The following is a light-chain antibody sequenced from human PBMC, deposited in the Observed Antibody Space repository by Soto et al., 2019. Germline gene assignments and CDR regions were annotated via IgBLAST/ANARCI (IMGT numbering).Light chain of an antibody. J-gene: IGLJ3*02. V-gene: IGLV2-14*01. CDR1: SSDIGGHNY. Sequence: QSVLTQPASVSGSPGQSITISCTGTSSDIGGHNYVSWYQHHPGKAPRLIIYEVSDRPSGISARFSASTSGNTASLTISGVQAEDEADYYCSSYTSSSTLVFGGGTKLTVL. CDR2: EVS. CDR3: SSYTSSSTLV.